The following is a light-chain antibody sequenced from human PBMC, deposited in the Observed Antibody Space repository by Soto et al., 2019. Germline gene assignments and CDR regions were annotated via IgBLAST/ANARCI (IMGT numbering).Light chain of an antibody. Sequence: EIVWAQSTGTLSLSPVERATLSCRASQSVSSSYLAWYQQKPGQAPRLLIYDASTRATGIPDRFSGSGSGTEFTLTISSLQSEDFAVYYCQQYNNWPPWTFGQGTKVDIK. V-gene: IGKV3D-15*01. CDR3: QQYNNWPPWT. J-gene: IGKJ1*01. CDR2: DAS. CDR1: QSVSSSY.